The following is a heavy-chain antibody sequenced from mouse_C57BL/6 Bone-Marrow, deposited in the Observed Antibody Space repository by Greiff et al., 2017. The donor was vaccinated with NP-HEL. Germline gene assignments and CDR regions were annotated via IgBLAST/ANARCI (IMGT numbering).Heavy chain of an antibody. Sequence: VQLKQSGPELVKPGASVKISCKASGYTFTDYYMNWVKQSHGKSLEWIGDINPNNGGTSYNQKFKGKAPLHVDKSSSSAYLELRSLTSEDSAVYYCASCDGYYWYVDGWGTGTTVTVSS. V-gene: IGHV1-26*01. CDR3: ASCDGYYWYVDG. J-gene: IGHJ1*03. D-gene: IGHD2-3*01. CDR1: GYTFTDYY. CDR2: INPNNGGT.